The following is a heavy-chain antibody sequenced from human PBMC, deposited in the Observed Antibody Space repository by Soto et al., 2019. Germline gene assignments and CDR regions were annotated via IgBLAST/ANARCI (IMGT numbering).Heavy chain of an antibody. CDR3: ARSPADMRKTWFDT. D-gene: IGHD2-2*01. CDR1: DGPITPYY. V-gene: IGHV4-59*08. J-gene: IGHJ5*02. Sequence: SETLSLTCTVSDGPITPYYWNWIRQSPGKGLEWIGYISYTGTTGYNPSLKSRVTISLDTSKNQFSLKWSSVTAADTAVYFCARSPADMRKTWFDTRGQGTPVTVSS. CDR2: ISYTGTT.